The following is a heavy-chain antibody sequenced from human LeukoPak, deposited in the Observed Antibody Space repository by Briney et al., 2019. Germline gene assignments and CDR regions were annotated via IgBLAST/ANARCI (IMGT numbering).Heavy chain of an antibody. J-gene: IGHJ5*02. Sequence: GESLKISCKGSGYSFTSYWIGWVRQMPGKGLEWMGIIYPGDSDTRYSPSFQGQVTISADKSISTAYLQWSSLKASDTAMYYCARHYRVYSSGYCTSWFDPWGQGTLVTVSS. CDR1: GYSFTSYW. V-gene: IGHV5-51*01. CDR2: IYPGDSDT. CDR3: ARHYRVYSSGYCTSWFDP. D-gene: IGHD3-22*01.